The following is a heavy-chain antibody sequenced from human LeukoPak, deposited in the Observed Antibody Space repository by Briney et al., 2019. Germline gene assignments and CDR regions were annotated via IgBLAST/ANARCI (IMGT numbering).Heavy chain of an antibody. CDR2: IYYSGST. Sequence: SETLSLTCTVSGGSISSGGYYWSWIRQHPGKGLEWIGYIYYSGSTYYNPSLKSRVTISVDTSKNQFSLKLSSVTAADTAVYYCARTLQYYGSPTFDPWGRGTLVTVSS. J-gene: IGHJ5*02. CDR1: GGSISSGGYY. D-gene: IGHD4-11*01. V-gene: IGHV4-31*03. CDR3: ARTLQYYGSPTFDP.